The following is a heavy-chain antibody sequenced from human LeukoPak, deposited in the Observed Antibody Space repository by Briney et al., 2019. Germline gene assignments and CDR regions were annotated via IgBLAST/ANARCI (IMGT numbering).Heavy chain of an antibody. CDR2: INPNSGGT. CDR1: GYTFTGYY. Sequence: ASVKVSCKASGYTFTGYYMHWVRQAPGQGLEWMGWINPNSGGTNYAQKFQGRVTMTRDTSISTAYMELSRLRSDDTAVYYCARRQSWNRVYYFDYWGQGTLVTVSS. D-gene: IGHD1-1*01. V-gene: IGHV1-2*02. J-gene: IGHJ4*02. CDR3: ARRQSWNRVYYFDY.